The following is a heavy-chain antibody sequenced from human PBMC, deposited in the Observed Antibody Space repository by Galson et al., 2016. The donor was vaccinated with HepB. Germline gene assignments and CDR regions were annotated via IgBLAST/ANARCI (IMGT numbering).Heavy chain of an antibody. CDR1: GAPFSGYY. V-gene: IGHV4-34*01. CDR2: INHSRST. Sequence: ETLSLTCAVYGAPFSGYYWSWLRQPPGKGLEWIGGINHSRSTNYKQSLKSRVTISVDTSKNQFSLQLRSVTAADTAVYYCARQAYCGRDCYYNFDFWGQGTLVTVSS. CDR3: ARQAYCGRDCYYNFDF. J-gene: IGHJ4*02. D-gene: IGHD2-21*02.